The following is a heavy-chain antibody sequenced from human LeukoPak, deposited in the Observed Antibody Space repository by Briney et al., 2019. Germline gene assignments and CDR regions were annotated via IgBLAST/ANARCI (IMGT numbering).Heavy chain of an antibody. Sequence: SETLSLTCTVSGGSVTSYYWSWIRQPPGKGLEWIGNIHYSGSGGSTNYNPSLKSRVTTSVDTSTNQLSLRLSSVTAADTAVYYCARVSDLAAAGTYDYWGQGTLVTVSS. CDR1: GGSVTSYY. V-gene: IGHV4-59*02. CDR3: ARVSDLAAAGTYDY. CDR2: IHYSGSGGST. D-gene: IGHD6-13*01. J-gene: IGHJ4*02.